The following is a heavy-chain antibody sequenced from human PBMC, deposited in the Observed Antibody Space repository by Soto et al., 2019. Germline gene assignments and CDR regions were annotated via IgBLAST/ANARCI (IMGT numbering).Heavy chain of an antibody. J-gene: IGHJ4*02. CDR3: ARVEGSSYYFRHDC. Sequence: LSLTCTVSGGSISSGSYHWSWIRQHPGKGLDWIGNIYYSGSSYYNPSLKSRATISIDTSKDQFSLRLGSVTAADTAVYYCARVEGSSYYFRHDCWGRGXLVTVYS. CDR2: IYYSGSS. V-gene: IGHV4-31*03. CDR1: GGSISSGSYH. D-gene: IGHD1-26*01.